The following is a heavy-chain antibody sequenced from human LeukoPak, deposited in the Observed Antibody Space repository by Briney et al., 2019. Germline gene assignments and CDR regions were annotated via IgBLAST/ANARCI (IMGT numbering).Heavy chain of an antibody. Sequence: KPSETLSLTCTVSGGSISSYYWSWIRQPAGKGLEWIGRIYTSGSTNYNPSLKSRVTMSVDTSKNQFSLKLSSVTAADTAVYYCARAFGGSSSWSDYYYYYMDVWGKETTVTVSS. V-gene: IGHV4-4*07. CDR3: ARAFGGSSSWSDYYYYYMDV. J-gene: IGHJ6*03. CDR2: IYTSGST. CDR1: GGSISSYY. D-gene: IGHD6-13*01.